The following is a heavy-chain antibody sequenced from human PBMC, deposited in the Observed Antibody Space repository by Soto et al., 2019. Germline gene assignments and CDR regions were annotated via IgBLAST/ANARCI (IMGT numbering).Heavy chain of an antibody. CDR3: ARFSVGDIVLVPAVLLWTEYYFDY. D-gene: IGHD2-2*01. J-gene: IGHJ4*02. V-gene: IGHV3-7*01. Sequence: GGSLRLSCAASGFTFSSYWMSWVRQAPGKGLEWVANIKQDGSEKYYVDSVKGRFTISRDNAKNSLYLQMNSLRAEDTAVYYCARFSVGDIVLVPAVLLWTEYYFDYWGQGTLVTVSS. CDR1: GFTFSSYW. CDR2: IKQDGSEK.